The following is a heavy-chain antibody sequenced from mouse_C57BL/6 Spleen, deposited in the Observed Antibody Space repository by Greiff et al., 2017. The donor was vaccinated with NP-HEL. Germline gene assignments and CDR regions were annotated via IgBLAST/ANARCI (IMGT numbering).Heavy chain of an antibody. CDR2: INPYNGGT. Sequence: EVQLQQSGPVLVKPGASVKMSCKASGYTFTDYYMNWVKQSHGKSLEWIGVINPYNGGTSYNQKFKGKATLTVDKSSSIAYMELNSLTSEDSAVYYCARRDYYGSSYAMDYWGQGTSVTVSS. J-gene: IGHJ4*01. CDR1: GYTFTDYY. CDR3: ARRDYYGSSYAMDY. V-gene: IGHV1-19*01. D-gene: IGHD1-1*01.